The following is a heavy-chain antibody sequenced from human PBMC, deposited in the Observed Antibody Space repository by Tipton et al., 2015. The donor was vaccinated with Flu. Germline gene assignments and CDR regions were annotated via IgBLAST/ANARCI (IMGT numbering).Heavy chain of an antibody. D-gene: IGHD2-15*01. V-gene: IGHV4-34*01. J-gene: IGHJ3*02. CDR1: GGSFSGYY. Sequence: TLSLTCAVYGGSFSGYYWSWIRQPPGKGLEWVGEINHSGSTNYNPSLKSRVTISVDTSKNQFSLKLTSVTAADTAVYYCAKHCSGGSCSHAFDIWGQGTTVTVSS. CDR3: AKHCSGGSCSHAFDI. CDR2: INHSGST.